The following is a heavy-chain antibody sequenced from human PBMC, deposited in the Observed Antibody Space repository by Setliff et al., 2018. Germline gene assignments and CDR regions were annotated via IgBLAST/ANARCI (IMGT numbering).Heavy chain of an antibody. D-gene: IGHD3-16*01. CDR2: ISHSANK. V-gene: IGHV4-39*07. CDR3: AATIATSGGGWFDP. Sequence: SETLSLTCTVSGGSISDNNYYWGWIRQSPGKELEWIGGISHSANKYYNPSFRTGVTISVDMSKNQFSLKLTSVTAADTAVYYCAATIATSGGGWFDPWGQGTLVTVSS. J-gene: IGHJ5*02. CDR1: GGSISDNNYY.